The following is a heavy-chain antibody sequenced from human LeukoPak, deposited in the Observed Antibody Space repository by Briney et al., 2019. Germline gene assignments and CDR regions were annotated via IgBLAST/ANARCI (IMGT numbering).Heavy chain of an antibody. CDR2: IWYDGSNK. Sequence: PGGSLRLSCAASGFTFSSYGMHWVRQAPGKGLEWVALIWYDGSNKYYADSVKGRFTISRDNSKNTLYLQMNSLRAKDTAVYYCARDLTFDGGWGQGTLVTVSS. V-gene: IGHV3-30*02. J-gene: IGHJ4*02. CDR1: GFTFSSYG. D-gene: IGHD3-9*01. CDR3: ARDLTFDGG.